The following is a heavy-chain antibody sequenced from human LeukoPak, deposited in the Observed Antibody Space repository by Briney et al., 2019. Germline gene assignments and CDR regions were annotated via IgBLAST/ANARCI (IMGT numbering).Heavy chain of an antibody. CDR3: ARGYSGSVFDY. J-gene: IGHJ4*02. D-gene: IGHD1-26*01. Sequence: GGSLRLSCAASGFTFSRYVMHWVRQATGKGLEWVSGIGTAADTYYPGSVKGRFTISRENAKNSLYLQMNSLRAGDTAVYYCARGYSGSVFDYWGQGTLVTVSS. V-gene: IGHV3-13*01. CDR2: IGTAADT. CDR1: GFTFSRYV.